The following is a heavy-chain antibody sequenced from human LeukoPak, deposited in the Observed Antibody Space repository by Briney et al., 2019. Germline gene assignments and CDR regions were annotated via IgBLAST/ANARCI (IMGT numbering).Heavy chain of an antibody. CDR2: IKEDGSEK. V-gene: IGHV3-7*01. CDR1: GLTLRRYW. D-gene: IGHD3-3*01. Sequence: GGSLRLSCAASGLTLRRYWMNWIRQAPGKVLEWVANIKEDGSEKYYVDSVKGRFTISRDNAKNSLYLQMNSLSGDDTAVYYCARGARHDFWSGSWGQGTLVIVSS. CDR3: ARGARHDFWSGS. J-gene: IGHJ5*02.